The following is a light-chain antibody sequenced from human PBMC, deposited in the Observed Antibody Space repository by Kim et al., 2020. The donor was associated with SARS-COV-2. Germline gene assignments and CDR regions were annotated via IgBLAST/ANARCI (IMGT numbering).Light chain of an antibody. CDR3: QQYNDWLS. CDR1: QSISRN. V-gene: IGKV3-15*01. Sequence: EIVMTQSPAPLSVSPGERATLSCRASQSISRNLAWYQQKPGQAPRLLIYGASTRATGIPARFSGSGSGTEFTLTISSLQSEDFAVYYCQQYNDWLSFGGGTKVDIK. CDR2: GAS. J-gene: IGKJ4*01.